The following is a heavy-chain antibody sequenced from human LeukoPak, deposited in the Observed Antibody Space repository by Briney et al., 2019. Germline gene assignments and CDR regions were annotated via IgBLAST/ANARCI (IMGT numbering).Heavy chain of an antibody. D-gene: IGHD5-24*01. CDR1: GFTFSSYA. CDR2: ISYDGSNK. V-gene: IGHV3-30*04. Sequence: GGSLRLSCAASGFTFSSYAMHWVRQAPGKGLEWVAVISYDGSNKYYADSVKGRFTISRDNSKNTLYLQMNSLRAEDTAVYYCARGRMATNDYYYGMDVWGQGTTVTVSS. J-gene: IGHJ6*02. CDR3: ARGRMATNDYYYGMDV.